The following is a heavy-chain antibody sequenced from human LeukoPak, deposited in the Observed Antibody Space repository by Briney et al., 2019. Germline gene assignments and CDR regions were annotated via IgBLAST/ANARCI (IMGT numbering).Heavy chain of an antibody. CDR2: IVVGSGNT. V-gene: IGHV1-58*02. D-gene: IGHD3-22*01. Sequence: SVKVSCKASGYTFTSYAMHWVRQAPGQRLEWMGWIVVGSGNTNYAQKFQERVTITRDMSTSTAYMELSSLRSEDTAVYYCAAGFSWAHSSGYSALDYWGQGTLVTVSS. CDR3: AAGFSWAHSSGYSALDY. CDR1: GYTFTSYA. J-gene: IGHJ4*02.